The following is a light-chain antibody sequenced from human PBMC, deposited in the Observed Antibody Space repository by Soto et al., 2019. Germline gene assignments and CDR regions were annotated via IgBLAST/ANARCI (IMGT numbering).Light chain of an antibody. CDR2: AAS. CDR3: QHSYSPPVT. Sequence: DIQMTQSPSSLSASVGDRVTITCRASQSISSYLNWYQQKPGKAPKILIYAASSLQSGVPSRFSGSGSGTDFTLTISSLQPEDFATYYCQHSYSPPVTFGQGTKLEIK. J-gene: IGKJ2*01. V-gene: IGKV1-39*01. CDR1: QSISSY.